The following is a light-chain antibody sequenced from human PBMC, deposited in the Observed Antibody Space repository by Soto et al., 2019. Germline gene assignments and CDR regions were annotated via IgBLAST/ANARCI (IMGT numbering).Light chain of an antibody. V-gene: IGKV1-9*01. CDR1: QGISSY. CDR2: AAS. Sequence: DIQLTQSPSFLSASVGDRVTITCRASQGISSYLAWYQQKPGKAPKLLIYAASTLQSGVPSRFSGSGSGTEFTLTISSLQPDDVATYYFQQLHSYPFTFGGGTKVESK. CDR3: QQLHSYPFT. J-gene: IGKJ4*01.